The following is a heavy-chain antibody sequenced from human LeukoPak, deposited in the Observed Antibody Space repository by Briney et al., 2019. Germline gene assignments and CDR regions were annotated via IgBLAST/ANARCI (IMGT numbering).Heavy chain of an antibody. V-gene: IGHV3-21*01. CDR3: AREGAAAGYYYYYYMDV. Sequence: PGGSLRLSCAASGFTFSTYSMNWVRQAPGKGLEWVSSISSSSYYIYYADSVKGRFTISRDNAKNSLYLQMNSLRAEDTAVYYCAREGAAAGYYYYYYMDVWGKGTPVSVSS. D-gene: IGHD6-13*01. J-gene: IGHJ6*03. CDR2: ISSSSYYI. CDR1: GFTFSTYS.